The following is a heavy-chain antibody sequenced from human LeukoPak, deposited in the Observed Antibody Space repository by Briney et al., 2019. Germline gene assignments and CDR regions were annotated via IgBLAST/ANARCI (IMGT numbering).Heavy chain of an antibody. CDR3: ASQEYRGYDSANWFAP. J-gene: IGHJ5*02. V-gene: IGHV4-30-4*01. CDR2: IYYSGSP. D-gene: IGHD5-12*01. CDR1: GGLMSSGHYL. Sequence: PSQTLSLTCTVSGGLMSSGHYLWSWIRQPPAEVLEWNGYIYYSGSPYYHPTLKSRVTISVDTSKNQYSLKLSSVTAADTAVYYCASQEYRGYDSANWFAPWGQGTLVTVSS.